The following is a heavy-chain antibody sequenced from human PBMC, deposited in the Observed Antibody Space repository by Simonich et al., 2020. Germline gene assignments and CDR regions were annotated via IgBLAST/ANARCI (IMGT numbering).Heavy chain of an antibody. CDR1: GGSISSYY. J-gene: IGHJ4*02. D-gene: IGHD2-15*01. V-gene: IGHV4-59*01. Sequence: QVQLQESGPGLLKPSETLSLTCTVSGGSISSYYWSWIRQPPGKGLEWIGYIYYSGSTNYIPSLKSRVTISVDTSKNQFSLKLSSVTAADTAVYYCARGGLYFDYWGQGTLVTVSS. CDR2: IYYSGST. CDR3: ARGGLYFDY.